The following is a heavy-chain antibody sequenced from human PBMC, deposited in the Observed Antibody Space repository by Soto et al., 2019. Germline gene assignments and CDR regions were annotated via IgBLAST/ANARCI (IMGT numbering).Heavy chain of an antibody. CDR1: GFTPTTTP. J-gene: IGHJ4*02. Sequence: GGSLRLSCAGSGFTPTTTPLSWVRQPPGKGLEWVTTISGTASRTYYVDSVKGRFFISRDNSKNTVTLQMNNPTLDDTAVYYCATSFRYFDNWGQGTRVTVSS. CDR3: ATSFRYFDN. V-gene: IGHV3-23*01. CDR2: ISGTASRT. D-gene: IGHD3-9*01.